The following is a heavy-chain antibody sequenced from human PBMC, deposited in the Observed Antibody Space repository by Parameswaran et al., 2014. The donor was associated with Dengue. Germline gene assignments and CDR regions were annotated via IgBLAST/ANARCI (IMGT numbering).Heavy chain of an antibody. Sequence: WIRQPPGKGLEWVSSISSSSSYIYYADSVKGRFTISRDNAKNSLYLQMNSLRAEDTAVYYCAREGYYYGMDVWGQGTTVTVSS. CDR2: ISSSSSYI. V-gene: IGHV3-21*01. CDR3: AREGYYYGMDV. J-gene: IGHJ6*02.